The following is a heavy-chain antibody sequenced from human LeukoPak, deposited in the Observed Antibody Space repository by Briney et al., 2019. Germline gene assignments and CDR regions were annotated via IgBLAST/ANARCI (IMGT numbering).Heavy chain of an antibody. Sequence: PGGSLRLSCAASGFTFSSYSMNWVRQAPGKGLEWVSSISSSSSYIYYADSVKGRFTISRGNAKNSLYLQMNSLRAEDTAVYYCARDKRIAAAGDYWGQGTLVTVSS. V-gene: IGHV3-21*01. D-gene: IGHD6-13*01. CDR2: ISSSSSYI. J-gene: IGHJ4*02. CDR3: ARDKRIAAAGDY. CDR1: GFTFSSYS.